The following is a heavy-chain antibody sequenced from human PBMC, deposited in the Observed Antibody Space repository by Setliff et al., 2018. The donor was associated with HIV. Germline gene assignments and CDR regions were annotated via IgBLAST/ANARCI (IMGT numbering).Heavy chain of an antibody. J-gene: IGHJ6*02. CDR1: GFSIDDYA. D-gene: IGHD3-10*01. CDR3: AKGYYGSGTFRYYYYYGMDV. CDR2: VRGIAYGGTT. Sequence: PGGSLRLSCTASGFSIDDYAMNWFRQAPGRGLEWVGLVRGIAYGGTTEYAASVRGRFTISRDDSKNIAYLQMNSLRAEDTAVYYCAKGYYGSGTFRYYYYYGMDVWGQGTTVTVSS. V-gene: IGHV3-49*03.